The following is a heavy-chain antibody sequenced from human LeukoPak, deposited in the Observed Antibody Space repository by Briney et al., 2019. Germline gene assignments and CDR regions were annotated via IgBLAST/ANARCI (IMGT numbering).Heavy chain of an antibody. D-gene: IGHD2-15*01. CDR1: GFTFSSYA. V-gene: IGHV3-23*01. J-gene: IGHJ4*02. Sequence: GGSLRLSCAASGFTFSSYAMSWVRQAPGKGLEWVSGISGSGGSTYYADSVKGRFTISRDNSKNTLYLQMHSLRAEDTAVYYCAKDLVVVAATRPFDYWGQGTLVTVSS. CDR3: AKDLVVVAATRPFDY. CDR2: ISGSGGST.